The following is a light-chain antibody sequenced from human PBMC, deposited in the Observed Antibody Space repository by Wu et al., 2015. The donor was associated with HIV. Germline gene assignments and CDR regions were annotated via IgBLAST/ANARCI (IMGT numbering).Light chain of an antibody. CDR1: QSVTDN. CDR2: GAS. V-gene: IGKV3-15*01. J-gene: IGKJ2*01. CDR3: QHYDNWPYT. Sequence: TQSPGTLALSPGESATLSCRASQSVTDNYLAWYQQKPGQAPRLLIYGASTRATGIPTRFTGSGSGTDFTLTISSMQSEDFAIYFCQHYDNWPYTFGQGTRLEIK.